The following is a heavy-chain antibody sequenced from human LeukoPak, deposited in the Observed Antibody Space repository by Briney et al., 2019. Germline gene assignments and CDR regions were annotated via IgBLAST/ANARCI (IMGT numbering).Heavy chain of an antibody. CDR3: AKAGASHTAMDFLFDY. CDR1: GFTFSSYS. Sequence: PGRSLRLSCAASGFTFSSYSMNWVRQAPGKGLEWVAVISFDGSRKYYADSVKGRFTISRDNSMNTLYLQMSSLRVEDTAIYYCAKAGASHTAMDFLFDYWGQGTLVTVSS. CDR2: ISFDGSRK. D-gene: IGHD5-18*01. J-gene: IGHJ4*02. V-gene: IGHV3-30*18.